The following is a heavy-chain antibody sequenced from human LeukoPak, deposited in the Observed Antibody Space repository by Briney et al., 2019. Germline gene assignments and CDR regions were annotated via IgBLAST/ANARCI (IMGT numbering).Heavy chain of an antibody. CDR3: ARESLVGASWGNWFDP. V-gene: IGHV4-39*07. J-gene: IGHJ5*02. D-gene: IGHD1-26*01. Sequence: TSETLSLTCTVSGDSISSRTYYWGWIRQPPGKGLEWIGSIYYSGSTYYNPSLKSRVTISVDTFKNQFSLKLSSVTAADTAVYYCARESLVGASWGNWFDPWGQGTLVTVSS. CDR1: GDSISSRTYY. CDR2: IYYSGST.